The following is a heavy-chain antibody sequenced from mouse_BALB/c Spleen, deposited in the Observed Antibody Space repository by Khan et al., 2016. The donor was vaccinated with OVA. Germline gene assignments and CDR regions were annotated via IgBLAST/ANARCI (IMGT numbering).Heavy chain of an antibody. V-gene: IGHV1-7*01. D-gene: IGHD1-1*01. Sequence: QVRLQQSGAELAKPGASVKMSCKASGYTFVNYWILWVRQRPGQGLEWIGYINPSIAYTENNQNFKDKATLTADKSSSTAYLKLNSLTSEDTAVYDCARRDLRWEFDYWGQGTTLTVSS. CDR3: ARRDLRWEFDY. CDR2: INPSIAYT. CDR1: GYTFVNYW. J-gene: IGHJ2*01.